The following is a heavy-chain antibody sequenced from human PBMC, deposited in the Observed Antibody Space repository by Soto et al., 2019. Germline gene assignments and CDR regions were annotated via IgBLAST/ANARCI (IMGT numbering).Heavy chain of an antibody. CDR1: VGSISSYY. Sequence: SETLSLTCTVSVGSISSYYWSWIRQPPGKGLEWIGYIYYSGSTNYNPSLKSRVTISVDTSKNQFSLKLSSVTAADTAVYYCATHSGYDAYYFDYWGQGTLVTVSS. CDR2: IYYSGST. V-gene: IGHV4-59*01. J-gene: IGHJ4*02. CDR3: ATHSGYDAYYFDY. D-gene: IGHD5-12*01.